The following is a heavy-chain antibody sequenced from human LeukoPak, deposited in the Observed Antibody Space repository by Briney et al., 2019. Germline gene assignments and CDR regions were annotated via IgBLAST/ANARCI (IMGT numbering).Heavy chain of an antibody. CDR3: ARALPGAARGFDY. CDR1: GFTFSSYS. D-gene: IGHD7-27*01. Sequence: PGGSLRLAWAASGFTFSSYSMNWVRQAPGKGLEWVSTLYTNDATYYEDAVKGRFTISRDSSKNTLYFQMSSVRIEDTAVYYCARALPGAARGFDYWGQGTLVTVSS. V-gene: IGHV3-53*01. J-gene: IGHJ4*02. CDR2: LYTNDAT.